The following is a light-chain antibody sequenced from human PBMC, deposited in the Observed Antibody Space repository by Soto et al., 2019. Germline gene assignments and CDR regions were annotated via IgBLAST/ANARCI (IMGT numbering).Light chain of an antibody. J-gene: IGLJ1*01. V-gene: IGLV2-8*01. CDR1: SSDVGGYNY. CDR2: EVS. Sequence: QSALTQPPSASGSPGQSVTISSTGTSSDVGGYNYVSWYQQHPGKAPKLMIYEVSKRPSGVPDRFSGSKSGNTASLTVSGLQAEDEADYFCSSYAGSNNLGVFGTGTKVTVL. CDR3: SSYAGSNNLGV.